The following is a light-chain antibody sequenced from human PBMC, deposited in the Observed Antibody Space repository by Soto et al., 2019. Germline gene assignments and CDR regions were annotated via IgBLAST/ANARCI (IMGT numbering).Light chain of an antibody. CDR3: QQRSNWPRT. V-gene: IGKV3-11*01. Sequence: EIVLSQSPAPLSLSPGARASLSCRASQSVSSCLAWYQQNPGQAPGLLLFDASTRATGIPARFSGSGSGTDFTLTISSLEPEDFAVYYCQQRSNWPRTFGQGTKVEIK. CDR2: DAS. CDR1: QSVSSC. J-gene: IGKJ1*01.